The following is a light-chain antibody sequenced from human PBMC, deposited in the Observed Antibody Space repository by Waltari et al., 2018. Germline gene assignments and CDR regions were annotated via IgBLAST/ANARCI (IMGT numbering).Light chain of an antibody. V-gene: IGLV1-44*01. Sequence: QSVLIQPPSASGTPGQRVTISCSGSSSNIGSNVVTWYQQLPGTAPKLLIYSNSQRPSGVPDRFSGSTSGTSASLAISGLQSADEADYYCAAWDDGLNGYVFGIGTTVTVL. CDR2: SNS. CDR3: AAWDDGLNGYV. J-gene: IGLJ1*01. CDR1: SSNIGSNV.